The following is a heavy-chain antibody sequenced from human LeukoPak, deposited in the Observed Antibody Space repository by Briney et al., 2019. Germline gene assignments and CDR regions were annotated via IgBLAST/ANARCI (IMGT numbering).Heavy chain of an antibody. D-gene: IGHD3-9*01. CDR2: ISYDGSKK. Sequence: PGGSLRLSCAASGFTFSSYAMHWVRQAPGKGLEWVAVISYDGSKKYYADSVKGRFTISRDNSKNTLYLQMNSLRAEDTAVYYCARSYYDVLTGYGEVDFWGQGTLVTVSS. J-gene: IGHJ4*02. V-gene: IGHV3-30*04. CDR1: GFTFSSYA. CDR3: ARSYYDVLTGYGEVDF.